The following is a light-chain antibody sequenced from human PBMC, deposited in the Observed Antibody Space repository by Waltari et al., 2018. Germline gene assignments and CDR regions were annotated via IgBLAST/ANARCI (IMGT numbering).Light chain of an antibody. CDR2: RSN. V-gene: IGLV1-47*01. CDR1: SSNIGSNS. CDR3: AAWDDSLSAWV. Sequence: QSVLTQPPSASGTPGQRVTISCSGSSSNIGSNSVYWYQLLPGTAPKLLIYRSNQRPSGVPDRFSGSKSGTSASLAISGLRSEDEADYYCAAWDDSLSAWVFGGGTKLTVL. J-gene: IGLJ3*02.